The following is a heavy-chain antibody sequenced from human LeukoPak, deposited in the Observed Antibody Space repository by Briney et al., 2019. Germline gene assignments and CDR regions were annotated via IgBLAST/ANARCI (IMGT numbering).Heavy chain of an antibody. CDR3: ARAYSSSSLNWFDP. J-gene: IGHJ5*02. Sequence: PSKTLSLTCAVSGGSLSSGGYSWSWVRQPPGTGLEWIGYIYHSGSTYYNPSLKSRVTISVDRSKNQFSLKLSSVTAADTAVYYCARAYSSSSLNWFDPWGQGTLVTVSS. D-gene: IGHD6-6*01. V-gene: IGHV4-30-2*01. CDR2: IYHSGST. CDR1: GGSLSSGGYS.